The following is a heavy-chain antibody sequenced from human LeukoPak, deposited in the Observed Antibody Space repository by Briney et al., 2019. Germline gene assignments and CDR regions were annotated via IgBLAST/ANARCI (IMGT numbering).Heavy chain of an antibody. V-gene: IGHV4-59*08. CDR1: GGSISSYY. J-gene: IGHJ5*02. CDR2: IYNGGST. Sequence: SETLSLTCTVSGGSISSYYWSWIRQPPGKGLEWIGYIYNGGSTNYNPSLKSRVTISVDTSKNQFSLKLSSVTAADTAVYYCARLRANWNYVNWFDPSGQGTLVTVSS. CDR3: ARLRANWNYVNWFDP. D-gene: IGHD1-7*01.